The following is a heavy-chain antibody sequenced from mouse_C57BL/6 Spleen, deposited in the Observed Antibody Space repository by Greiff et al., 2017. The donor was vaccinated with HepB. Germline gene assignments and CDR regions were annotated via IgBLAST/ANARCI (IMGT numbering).Heavy chain of an antibody. CDR2: ISSGSSTI. CDR3: ARPYYDYDVYYAMDY. D-gene: IGHD2-4*01. J-gene: IGHJ4*01. Sequence: EVMLVESGGGLVKPGGSLKLSCAASGFTFSDYGMHWVRQAPEKGLEWVAYISSGSSTIYYADTVKGRFTISRDNAKNTLFLQMTSLRSEDTAMYYCARPYYDYDVYYAMDYWGQGTSVTVSS. CDR1: GFTFSDYG. V-gene: IGHV5-17*01.